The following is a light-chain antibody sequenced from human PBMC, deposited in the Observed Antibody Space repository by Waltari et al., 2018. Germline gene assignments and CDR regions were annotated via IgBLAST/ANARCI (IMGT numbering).Light chain of an antibody. V-gene: IGLV2-23*02. CDR2: EVT. CDR3: CSYAGSSTGV. J-gene: IGLJ2*01. CDR1: SRDVGSYNL. Sequence: QSALTQPASVSGSPGQSITIPCTGTSRDVGSYNLVSWYQQHPGKAPKLMIYEVTKRPSGVSNRISGSKSGNTASLTISGLQAEDEADYYCCSYAGSSTGVFGGGTKLTVL.